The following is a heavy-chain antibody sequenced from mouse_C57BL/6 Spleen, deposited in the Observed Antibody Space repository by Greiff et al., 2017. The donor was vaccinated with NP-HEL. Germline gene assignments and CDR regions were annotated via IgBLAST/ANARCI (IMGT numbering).Heavy chain of an antibody. CDR1: GFSLTSYG. D-gene: IGHD2-4*01. CDR3: AKATMITNYAMDY. Sequence: VKLQQSGPGLVQPSQSLSITCTVSGFSLTSYGVHWVRQSPGKGLEWLGVIWRGGSTDYNAAFMSRLSITKDNSKSQVFFKMNSLQADDTAIYYCAKATMITNYAMDYWGQGTSVTVSS. J-gene: IGHJ4*01. CDR2: IWRGGST. V-gene: IGHV2-5*01.